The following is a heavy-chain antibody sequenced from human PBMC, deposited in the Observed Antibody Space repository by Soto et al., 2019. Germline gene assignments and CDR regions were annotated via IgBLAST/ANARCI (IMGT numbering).Heavy chain of an antibody. J-gene: IGHJ4*02. CDR3: ARVGQGRYYFDY. CDR1: GFAFSSYW. CDR2: INGDGSTT. V-gene: IGHV3-74*01. Sequence: EVHLVESGGVSVQPGGSLKLSCACSGFAFSSYWIHWVRQVPGKGLVWVSRINGDGSTTSYEDSVRGRFTISRDNAKDTLYLQMNSLRAEDTALYYCARVGQGRYYFDYWGQGTLVTVSS.